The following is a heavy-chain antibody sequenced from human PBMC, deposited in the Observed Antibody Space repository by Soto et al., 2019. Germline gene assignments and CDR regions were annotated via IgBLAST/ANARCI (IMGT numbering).Heavy chain of an antibody. V-gene: IGHV3-21*01. CDR1: GFTFSSYS. CDR3: ASCVRAGGFGY. CDR2: ISSSGSYI. J-gene: IGHJ4*02. D-gene: IGHD1-26*01. Sequence: EVQLVESGGGLVKPGGSLRLSCAASGFTFSSYSMNWVRQAPGKGLEWVSSISSSGSYIYYADSVKGRFTISRDYAKNALSLPMNRRRGEYAAVYDCASCVRAGGFGYWGQGTLVTVSS.